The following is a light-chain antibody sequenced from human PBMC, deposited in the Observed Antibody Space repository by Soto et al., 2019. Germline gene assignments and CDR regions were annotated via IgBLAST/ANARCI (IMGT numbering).Light chain of an antibody. J-gene: IGKJ5*01. CDR1: QSFRGL. CDR3: QQRHMWPIT. CDR2: DAY. Sequence: VLTQSPVTLSLSPGESDTLSCRASQSFRGLLAWYQQKPGQAPRLLIYDAYNRATGIPPRVSGSGSGTDFTLTSSSLEPEDSAVYYCQQRHMWPITFGQGTRLEIK. V-gene: IGKV3-11*01.